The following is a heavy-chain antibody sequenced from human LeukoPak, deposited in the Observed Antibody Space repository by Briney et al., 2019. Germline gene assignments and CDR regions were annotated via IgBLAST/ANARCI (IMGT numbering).Heavy chain of an antibody. CDR2: INPNSGGT. J-gene: IGHJ4*02. CDR1: GHTFTGYY. Sequence: EASVKVSCKASGHTFTGYYMHWVRQAPGQGLEWMGWINPNSGGTNYAQKFQGRVTMTRDTSISTAYMELSRLRSDDTAVYYCARNPQDYYDSSGYYVYFDYWGQGTLVTVSS. CDR3: ARNPQDYYDSSGYYVYFDY. D-gene: IGHD3-22*01. V-gene: IGHV1-2*02.